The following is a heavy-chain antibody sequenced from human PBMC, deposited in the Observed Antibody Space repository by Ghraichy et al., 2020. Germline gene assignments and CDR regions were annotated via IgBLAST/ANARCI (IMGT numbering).Heavy chain of an antibody. Sequence: SETLSLTCTVSGASISSSTYYWGWVRQPPGKGLEWIGTIYYSGSTYYNPSLKSRVTISVDTSKNQFSLNLSSVTAADTAVYYCASAPDGSSLISSNWKSPFDFWGQGTRVTVSS. D-gene: IGHD6-13*01. CDR1: GASISSSTYY. J-gene: IGHJ4*02. V-gene: IGHV4-39*01. CDR2: IYYSGST. CDR3: ASAPDGSSLISSNWKSPFDF.